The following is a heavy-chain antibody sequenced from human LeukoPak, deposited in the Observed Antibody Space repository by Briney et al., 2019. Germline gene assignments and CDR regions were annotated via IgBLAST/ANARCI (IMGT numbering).Heavy chain of an antibody. CDR1: GFTFTNYA. J-gene: IGHJ4*02. CDR2: ISGSGGNT. V-gene: IGHV3-23*01. D-gene: IGHD6-19*01. CDR3: AKDGYSSGRSTFFDY. Sequence: PGGSLRLSCAASGFTFTNYAINWVRQAPGKGLAWVSAISGSGGNTYYADSVKGRFTISRDNSKNTLYLQMNSLRAEDTAVYYCAKDGYSSGRSTFFDYWGQGTLVTVSS.